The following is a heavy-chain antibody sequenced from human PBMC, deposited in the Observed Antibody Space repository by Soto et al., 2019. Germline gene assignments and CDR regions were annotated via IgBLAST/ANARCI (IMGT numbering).Heavy chain of an antibody. CDR2: IYHSGST. CDR3: AREDMTTVTSGSFDI. Sequence: NPSETLSLTCAVSGGSISSGGYSWSWIRQPPGKGLEWIGYIYHSGSTYYNPSLKSRVTISVDRSKNQFSLKLSSVTAADTAVYYCAREDMTTVTSGSFDIWGQGTMVTVSS. CDR1: GGSISSGGYS. J-gene: IGHJ3*02. V-gene: IGHV4-30-2*01. D-gene: IGHD4-17*01.